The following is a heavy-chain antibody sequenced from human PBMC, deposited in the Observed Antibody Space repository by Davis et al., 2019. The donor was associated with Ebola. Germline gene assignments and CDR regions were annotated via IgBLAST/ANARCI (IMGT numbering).Heavy chain of an antibody. CDR1: GGTFSTYA. V-gene: IGHV1-69*04. J-gene: IGHJ4*02. Sequence: AASVQVSCKASGGTFSTYAIDWVRQAPGQGLEWMGRIIPMLGIPNYAPRFQGRVTITADKSTSTAYMELSSLRSEDTAMYYCARDLGTAMATEWGQGTLVTVSS. CDR2: IIPMLGIP. CDR3: ARDLGTAMATE. D-gene: IGHD5-18*01.